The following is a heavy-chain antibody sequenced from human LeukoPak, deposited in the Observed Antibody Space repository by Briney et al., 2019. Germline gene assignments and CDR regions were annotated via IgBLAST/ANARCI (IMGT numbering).Heavy chain of an antibody. CDR2: IYYSGST. CDR1: GGPISSGGYY. Sequence: PSETLSLTCTVSGGPISSGGYYWSWIRQHPGKGLEWIGYIYYSGSTYYNPSLKSLVTISVDTSKNQFSLKLSSVTAADTAVYYCARGCSAGTPHNWFDPWGQGTLVTVSS. J-gene: IGHJ5*02. CDR3: ARGCSAGTPHNWFDP. D-gene: IGHD6-13*01. V-gene: IGHV4-31*01.